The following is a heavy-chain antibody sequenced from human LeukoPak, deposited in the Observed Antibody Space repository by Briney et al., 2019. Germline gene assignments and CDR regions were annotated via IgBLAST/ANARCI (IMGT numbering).Heavy chain of an antibody. J-gene: IGHJ4*02. D-gene: IGHD5-18*01. V-gene: IGHV4-39*01. CDR2: IYYSGTT. Sequence: SETLSLTCTVSGGSISSSTYYWGWIRQPPGKALEWIGSIYYSGTTYYNPSLKSRVTISLDTSKNQSSLQLSPVTAADTAVYYCASQDTAMTIDYWGQGTLVTVSS. CDR1: GGSISSSTYY. CDR3: ASQDTAMTIDY.